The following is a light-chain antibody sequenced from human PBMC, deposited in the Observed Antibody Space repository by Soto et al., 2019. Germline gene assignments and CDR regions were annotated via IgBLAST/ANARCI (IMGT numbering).Light chain of an antibody. CDR3: QQYGSSPLIT. V-gene: IGKV3-20*01. CDR1: QSVSSSY. Sequence: EIVFTQSPCTLSLSPFERSTLSCRASQSVSSSYLAWYQQKPGQAPRLLIYRTSNRATGIPDRFSGSGSGTDFTPTISRLEPEDFAVYYCQQYGSSPLITFGQGTRLEIK. J-gene: IGKJ5*01. CDR2: RTS.